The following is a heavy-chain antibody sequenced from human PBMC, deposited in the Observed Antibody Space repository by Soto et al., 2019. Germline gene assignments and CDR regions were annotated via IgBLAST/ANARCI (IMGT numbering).Heavy chain of an antibody. D-gene: IGHD2-21*01. CDR2: IYNSGNT. CDR1: GGSISDGDYS. J-gene: IGHJ4*02. Sequence: QVQLQESGPGLVKPSQTLSLTCTVSGGSISDGDYSWSWIRQPPGKGLEWIGHIYNSGNTYNNPSLKRRLTISVDTSKNQFSLNLNSVTAADTAVYYCASELSGDKVGQWGQGTLVTVSS. CDR3: ASELSGDKVGQ. V-gene: IGHV4-30-4*01.